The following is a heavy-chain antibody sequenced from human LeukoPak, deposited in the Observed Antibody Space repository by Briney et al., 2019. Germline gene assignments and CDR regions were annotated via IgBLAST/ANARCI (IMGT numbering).Heavy chain of an antibody. Sequence: ASVKVSCQASGYTFTGYYMHWVRQAPGQGLEWMGGINRNSGGTNYAQKFQGRVTMTRDTSISTAYMELSRLRSDDTAVYYCARCPQRDTAKVTSPYYYYYMDVWGKGTTVTVSS. CDR2: INRNSGGT. J-gene: IGHJ6*03. D-gene: IGHD5-18*01. V-gene: IGHV1-2*02. CDR3: ARCPQRDTAKVTSPYYYYYMDV. CDR1: GYTFTGYY.